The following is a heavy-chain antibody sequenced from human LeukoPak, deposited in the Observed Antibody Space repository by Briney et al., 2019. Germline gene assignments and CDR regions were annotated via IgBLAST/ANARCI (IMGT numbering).Heavy chain of an antibody. CDR2: IYYSGST. J-gene: IGHJ4*02. CDR1: GGSISSSSYY. D-gene: IGHD3-22*01. Sequence: SETLSLTCTVSGGSISSSSYYWSWIRQPPGKGLEWIGYIYYSGSTNYNPSLKSRVTISVDTSKNQFSLKLSSVTAADTAVYYCARGGYSSGYKPFDYWGQGTLVTVSS. V-gene: IGHV4-61*01. CDR3: ARGGYSSGYKPFDY.